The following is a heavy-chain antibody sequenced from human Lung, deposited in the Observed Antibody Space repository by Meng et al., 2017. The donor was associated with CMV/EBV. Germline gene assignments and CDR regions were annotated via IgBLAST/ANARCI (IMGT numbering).Heavy chain of an antibody. J-gene: IGHJ2*01. CDR3: ARYCSSTSCRNRYFDL. CDR2: IYYSGST. D-gene: IGHD2-2*01. Sequence: TLSLTCXVSGGSISSGGYYWSWIRQHPGKGLEWIGYIYYSGSTYYNPSLKSRVTISVDTSKNQFSLKLSSVTAADTAVYYCARYCSSTSCRNRYFDLWGRGTLVTFSS. V-gene: IGHV4-31*03. CDR1: GGSISSGGYY.